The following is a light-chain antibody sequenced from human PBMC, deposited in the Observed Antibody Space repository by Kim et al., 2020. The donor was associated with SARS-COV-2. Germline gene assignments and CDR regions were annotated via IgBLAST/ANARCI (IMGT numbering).Light chain of an antibody. CDR1: KLGDKY. CDR2: QDS. J-gene: IGLJ1*01. CDR3: QAWDSSTASYV. Sequence: SYELTQPPSVYVPPGQTASITCSGDKLGDKYACWYQQKPGQSPVLVIYQDSKRPSGIPERFSGSNSGNTATLTISGTQAMDEADYYCQAWDSSTASYVFG. V-gene: IGLV3-1*01.